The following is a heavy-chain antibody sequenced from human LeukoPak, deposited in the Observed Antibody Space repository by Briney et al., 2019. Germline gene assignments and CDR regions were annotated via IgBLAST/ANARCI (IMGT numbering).Heavy chain of an antibody. Sequence: GRSLRLSCAASGFTFSSYGMHWVRQAPGKGLEWVAVISYDGSNKYYADSVKGRFTISRDNSKSTLYLQMNSLRAEDTAVYYCARGGSSYFDYWGQGTLVTVSS. V-gene: IGHV3-30*03. J-gene: IGHJ4*02. CDR3: ARGGSSYFDY. CDR2: ISYDGSNK. CDR1: GFTFSSYG. D-gene: IGHD3-10*01.